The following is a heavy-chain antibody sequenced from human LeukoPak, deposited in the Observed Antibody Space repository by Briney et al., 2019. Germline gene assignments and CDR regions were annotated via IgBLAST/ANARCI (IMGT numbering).Heavy chain of an antibody. J-gene: IGHJ3*01. CDR2: INQNRGSL. CDR1: GGSFSDYY. D-gene: IGHD6-6*01. Sequence: SGTLSLTCAIYGGSFSDYYWSWIRLSPGKGLERTGEINQNRGSLNYNPSLRSRVTMSVDTSKNQFSLKVTPVTAADTAVYYCAREFSTSSTAFDVWGQGTMVTVSS. V-gene: IGHV4-34*01. CDR3: AREFSTSSTAFDV.